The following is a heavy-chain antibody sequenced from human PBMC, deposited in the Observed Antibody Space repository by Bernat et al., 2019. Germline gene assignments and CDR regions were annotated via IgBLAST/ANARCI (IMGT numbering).Heavy chain of an antibody. CDR1: GFTFDDYG. Sequence: EVQLVESGGGLVRPGGSLRIFCAASGFTFDDYGMSWGRQAPGKGLEWVLGINLNGGSTGYADSVKGRFTISRDNAKNSLYLQMNSLRAEDTALYYCARVLHYVEVDAFDIWGQGTMVTVSS. D-gene: IGHD4-17*01. V-gene: IGHV3-20*04. J-gene: IGHJ3*02. CDR3: ARVLHYVEVDAFDI. CDR2: INLNGGST.